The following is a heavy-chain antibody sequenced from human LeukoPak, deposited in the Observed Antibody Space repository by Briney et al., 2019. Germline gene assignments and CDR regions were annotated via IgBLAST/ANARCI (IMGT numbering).Heavy chain of an antibody. CDR2: ISDTGNT. CDR3: AKAPVTTCRGAFCYPFDY. CDR1: GFTLSSYA. J-gene: IGHJ4*02. V-gene: IGHV3-23*01. Sequence: GGSLRLSCAASGFTLSSYAMSWVRQAPGKGLEWVSAISDTGNTYHADSVKGRFTISRDSSKNTLFLQMNKLRPEDAAVYYCAKAPVTTCRGAFCYPFDYWGLGTLVTVSS. D-gene: IGHD2-15*01.